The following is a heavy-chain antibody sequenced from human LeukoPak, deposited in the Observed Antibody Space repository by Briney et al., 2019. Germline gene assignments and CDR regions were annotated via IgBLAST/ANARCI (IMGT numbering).Heavy chain of an antibody. Sequence: SETLSLTCTVSGGSISSYYWSWIRQPPGKGLEWIGYIYYSGSTNYNPSLKSRVTISVDTSKNQSSLKLSSVTAADTAVYYCARSELYYYDSSGYYQAPVWGPGYFDYWGQGTLVTVSS. CDR3: ARSELYYYDSSGYYQAPVWGPGYFDY. D-gene: IGHD3-22*01. CDR1: GGSISSYY. J-gene: IGHJ4*02. CDR2: IYYSGST. V-gene: IGHV4-59*01.